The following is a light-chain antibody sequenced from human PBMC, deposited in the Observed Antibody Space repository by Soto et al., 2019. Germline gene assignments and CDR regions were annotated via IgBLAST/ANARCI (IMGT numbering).Light chain of an antibody. Sequence: QSALTQPASVSGSPGQSITISCTGTSSDVGAYNYVSWYQQHPVKAPKLIIYDVSNRPSGVSNRFSGSKSGNTASLTISGLQAEDEADYYCSSYTSSSTRVVFGGGTKLTVL. V-gene: IGLV2-14*03. CDR1: SSDVGAYNY. J-gene: IGLJ3*02. CDR2: DVS. CDR3: SSYTSSSTRVV.